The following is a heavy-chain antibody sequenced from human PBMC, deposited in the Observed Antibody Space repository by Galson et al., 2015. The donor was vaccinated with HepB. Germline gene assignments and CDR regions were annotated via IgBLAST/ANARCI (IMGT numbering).Heavy chain of an antibody. CDR3: ARETRIAVAGTGGADY. CDR2: INPSGCST. D-gene: IGHD6-19*01. V-gene: IGHV1-46*03. Sequence: SVKVSCKASGYTFTSYYMHWVRQAPGQGLEWMGIINPSGCSTSYAQKFQGRVTMTRDTSTSTVYMELSSLRSEDTAVYYCARETRIAVAGTGGADYWGQGTLVTVSS. J-gene: IGHJ4*02. CDR1: GYTFTSYY.